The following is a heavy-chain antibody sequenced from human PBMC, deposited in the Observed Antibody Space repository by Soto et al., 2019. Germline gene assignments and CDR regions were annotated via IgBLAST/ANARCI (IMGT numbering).Heavy chain of an antibody. CDR2: ISGNGGTT. CDR1: GYTFSISA. J-gene: IGHJ6*03. V-gene: IGHV3-23*01. Sequence: PGGSLRLSCIDSGYTFSISAMNWVRQAPGKGLEWVSVISGNGGTTDYADSAKGRFTISRDNSKNTLFLQMNSLRADDTAVYYCARGRYYYMDIWGKGTTVTVSS. CDR3: ARGRYYYMDI.